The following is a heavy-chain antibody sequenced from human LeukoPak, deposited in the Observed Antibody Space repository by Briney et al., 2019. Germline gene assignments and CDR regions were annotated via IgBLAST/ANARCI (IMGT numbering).Heavy chain of an antibody. Sequence: ASVKVSCKASGYTFTSYGISWVRQAPGQGLEGMGWISAYNGSTNYAQKLQGRVTMTTDTSTSTAYMELSSLRSDDTAVYYCARSRFGEFHFDYWGQGTLVTVSS. CDR2: ISAYNGST. CDR3: ARSRFGEFHFDY. J-gene: IGHJ4*02. D-gene: IGHD3-10*01. V-gene: IGHV1-18*04. CDR1: GYTFTSYG.